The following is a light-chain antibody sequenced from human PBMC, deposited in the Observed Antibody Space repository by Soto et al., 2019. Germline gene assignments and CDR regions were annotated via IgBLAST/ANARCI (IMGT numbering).Light chain of an antibody. V-gene: IGKV3-11*01. J-gene: IGKJ4*01. CDR3: QQRSNWPPLP. CDR1: QSVSSY. CDR2: DAS. Sequence: EIVLTQSPATLSLSPGERATLSCRASQSVSSYLAWYQQKPGQAPRLLIYDASNRATGIPARFSGSGSGTDFTLTISRLEPEDFAVYFCQQRSNWPPLPFGGGTKVELQ.